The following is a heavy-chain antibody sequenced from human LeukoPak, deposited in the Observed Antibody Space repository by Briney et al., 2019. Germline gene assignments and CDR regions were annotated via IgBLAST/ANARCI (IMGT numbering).Heavy chain of an antibody. CDR2: IYYSGST. Sequence: SETLSLTCTVSGGSISSYYWSWIRQPPGKGLEWIGYIYYSGSTNYNPSLKSRVTISVDTSKNQFSLKLSSVTAADTAVYYCARHEGLVSQFDYWGQGTLVTVSS. J-gene: IGHJ4*02. V-gene: IGHV4-59*08. D-gene: IGHD3-16*01. CDR3: ARHEGLVSQFDY. CDR1: GGSISSYY.